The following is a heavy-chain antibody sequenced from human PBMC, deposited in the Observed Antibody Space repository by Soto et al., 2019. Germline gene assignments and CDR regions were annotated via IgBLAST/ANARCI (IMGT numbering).Heavy chain of an antibody. J-gene: IGHJ4*02. V-gene: IGHV4-59*12. CDR3: ARASTTVTTLDY. CDR2: IYHSGST. D-gene: IGHD4-17*01. Sequence: SETLSLTCTASGGSISSYYWSWIWQPPGKGLEWIGYIYHSGSTYYNPSLKSRVTISVDRSKNQFSLKLSSVTAADTAVYYCARASTTVTTLDYWGQGTLVTVSS. CDR1: GGSISSYY.